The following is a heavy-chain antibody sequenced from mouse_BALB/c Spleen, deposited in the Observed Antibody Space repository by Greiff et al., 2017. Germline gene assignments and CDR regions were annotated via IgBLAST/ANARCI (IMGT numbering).Heavy chain of an antibody. D-gene: IGHD3-1*01. CDR3: NAEPARATSWLDY. Sequence: VQLKESGAELVRSGASVKLSCTASGFNINDYYMHWVKQRPEQGLEWIGWIDPENGDTESAPKVQVKATMTADTSSNTAFLQLSSLTSEGAAVYYGNAEPARATSWLDYWGQGTLVTVSA. CDR2: IDPENGDT. V-gene: IGHV14-4*02. J-gene: IGHJ3*01. CDR1: GFNINDYY.